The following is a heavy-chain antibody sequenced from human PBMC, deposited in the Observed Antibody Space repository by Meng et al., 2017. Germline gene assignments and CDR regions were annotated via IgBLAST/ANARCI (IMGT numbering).Heavy chain of an antibody. Sequence: VHLVEAVGALVKPGGSLRLSCASSGFYFSNAWMSWVRQAPGKGLEWVGRIKSNTDGGTAEYAAPVTGRFTISRDDSKSTLYLQMSGLRIDDTGVYYCTWDDKAVSDYWGQGTLVTVSS. V-gene: IGHV3-15*02. J-gene: IGHJ4*02. D-gene: IGHD3-9*01. CDR1: GFYFSNAW. CDR2: IKSNTDGGTA. CDR3: TWDDKAVSDY.